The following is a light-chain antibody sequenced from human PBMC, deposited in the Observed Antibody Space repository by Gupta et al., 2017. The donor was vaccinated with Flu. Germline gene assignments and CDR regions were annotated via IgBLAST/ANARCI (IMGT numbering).Light chain of an antibody. J-gene: IGLJ2*01. V-gene: IGLV2-8*01. CDR3: SSYAGNNNLV. CDR1: SSDVGNYNH. Sequence: QSDLTQPRPASGSPGQSVTISCARHSSDVGNYNHVSWYQQLPGKAPKLLIYEVSQRPPGGPDRFSGSKSGNTASLTVSGLQAEDEADYYCSSYAGNNNLVFGGGTKLAVL. CDR2: EVS.